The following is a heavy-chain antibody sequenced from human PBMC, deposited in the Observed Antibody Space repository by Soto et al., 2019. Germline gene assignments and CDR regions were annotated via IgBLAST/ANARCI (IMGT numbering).Heavy chain of an antibody. CDR1: VFSLSTSGVG. CDR3: AYRGLGVWGYGYGCVDY. CDR2: IYWDDDK. D-gene: IGHD5-18*01. J-gene: IGHJ4*02. Sequence: QITLKESGPTLVKPTQTLTLTCTFSVFSLSTSGVGVGWIRQPPGEVMECLALIYWDDDKRYSPSLKTRLTITKESSKNQVVLTMTTMDPVDTATYYCAYRGLGVWGYGYGCVDYWGQGTLFTVAS. V-gene: IGHV2-5*02.